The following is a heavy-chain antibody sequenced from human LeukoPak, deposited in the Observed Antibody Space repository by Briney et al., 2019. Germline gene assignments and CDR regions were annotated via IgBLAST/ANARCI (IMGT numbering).Heavy chain of an antibody. V-gene: IGHV1-2*02. CDR1: GYTFTGDY. D-gene: IGHD4-17*01. Sequence: ASVKVSCKASGYTFTGDYMHWVRQAPGQRVGGMGWINPNSGGTNYAQKFQGRVTMTRDTSISTAYMELSRLRSDDTAVYYCARGRTTVTTLIDYWGQGTLVTVSS. CDR3: ARGRTTVTTLIDY. CDR2: INPNSGGT. J-gene: IGHJ4*02.